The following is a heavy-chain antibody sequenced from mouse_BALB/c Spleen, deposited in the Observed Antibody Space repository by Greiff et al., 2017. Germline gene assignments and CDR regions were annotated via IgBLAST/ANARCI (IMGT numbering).Heavy chain of an antibody. CDR3: ARRGDNDYGAWFAY. J-gene: IGHJ3*01. Sequence: EVMLVESGGGLVKPGGSLKLSCAASGFTFSSYAMSWVRQTPEKRLEWVATISSGGSYTYYPDSVKGRFTISRDNAKNTLYLQMSSLRSEDTAMYYCARRGDNDYGAWFAYWGQGTLVTVSA. CDR2: ISSGGSYT. D-gene: IGHD2-4*01. V-gene: IGHV5-9-1*01. CDR1: GFTFSSYA.